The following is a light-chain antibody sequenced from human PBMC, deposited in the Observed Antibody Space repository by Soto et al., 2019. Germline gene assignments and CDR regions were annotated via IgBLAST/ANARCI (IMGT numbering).Light chain of an antibody. CDR1: QSISNF. J-gene: IGKJ2*01. CDR3: QQSHSSPYT. Sequence: DIQMTQSPSSLSASVGDRVTMTCRASQSISNFLNWYQQKPGKAPMLLIYDASSLQGGVPSRFSGSASGTDFTLTITSLQPEDFATYYCQQSHSSPYTFGQGTNLEIE. V-gene: IGKV1-39*01. CDR2: DAS.